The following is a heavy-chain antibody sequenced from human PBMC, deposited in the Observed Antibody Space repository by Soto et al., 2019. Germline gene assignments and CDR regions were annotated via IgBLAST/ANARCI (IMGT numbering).Heavy chain of an antibody. CDR2: IDPSDSYT. D-gene: IGHD1-26*01. V-gene: IGHV5-10-1*01. Sequence: PGESLKISCKGSGYSFTSYWISWVRQMPGKGLEWMGRIDPSDSYTNYSPSFQGHVTISADKSISTAYLQWSSLKASDTAMYYCARHVPHGIVGAIDAFDIWCQGTMVTVS. CDR1: GYSFTSYW. CDR3: ARHVPHGIVGAIDAFDI. J-gene: IGHJ3*02.